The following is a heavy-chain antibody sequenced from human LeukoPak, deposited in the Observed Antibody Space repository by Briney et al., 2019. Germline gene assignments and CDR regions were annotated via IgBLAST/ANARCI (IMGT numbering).Heavy chain of an antibody. V-gene: IGHV3-23*01. Sequence: GGSLRLSCAASGFTLSNYAMSWVRQAPGKGLEWCSSIHYNGDSTYYADSVKGRFTISRDNSKNTLYLQMNSLRVEDTAVYYCAKVIREVDMSHDYWGQGALVTVSS. CDR3: AKVIREVDMSHDY. CDR1: GFTLSNYA. CDR2: IHYNGDST. D-gene: IGHD5-24*01. J-gene: IGHJ4*02.